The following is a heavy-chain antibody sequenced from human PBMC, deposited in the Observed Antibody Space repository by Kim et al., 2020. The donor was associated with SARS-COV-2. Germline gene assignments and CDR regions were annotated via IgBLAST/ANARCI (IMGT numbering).Heavy chain of an antibody. CDR3: AKARGYYYDSSGYFFDY. J-gene: IGHJ4*02. CDR2: ISYDGSNK. Sequence: GGSLRLSCAASGFTFSSYGMHWVRQAPGKGLEWVAVISYDGSNKYYADSVKGRFTISRDNSKNTLYLQMNSLRAEDTAVYYCAKARGYYYDSSGYFFDYWGQGTLVTVSS. CDR1: GFTFSSYG. V-gene: IGHV3-30*18. D-gene: IGHD3-22*01.